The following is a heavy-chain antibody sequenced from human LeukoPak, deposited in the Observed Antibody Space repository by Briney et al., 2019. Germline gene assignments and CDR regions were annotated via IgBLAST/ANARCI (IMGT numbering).Heavy chain of an antibody. Sequence: GGSLRLSCAASGFPFSSYSMNWVRQAPGRGLEWVSSITSSSSYIYYADSVKGRFTISRDNSKNSLYLQMNSLRTEDTALYYCAKDGSSGSNYYYYYYMDVWGKGTTVTVSS. CDR1: GFPFSSYS. D-gene: IGHD6-19*01. CDR2: ITSSSSYI. CDR3: AKDGSSGSNYYYYYYMDV. V-gene: IGHV3-21*04. J-gene: IGHJ6*03.